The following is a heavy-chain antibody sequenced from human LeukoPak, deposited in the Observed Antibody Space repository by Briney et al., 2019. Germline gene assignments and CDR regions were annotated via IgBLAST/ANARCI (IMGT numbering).Heavy chain of an antibody. CDR1: GGPISSSSYF. J-gene: IGHJ4*02. D-gene: IGHD3-16*01. V-gene: IGHV4-39*01. CDR3: ARYRGGYFDY. CDR2: VYYNFTT. Sequence: PSETLSLTCSVSGGPISSSSYFWAWIRQPPGQGLDWIGSVYYNFTTSYSPSLRSRITISVDTSKKQFSLNLRSVTAADTATYYCARYRGGYFDYWGQGTLVTVSS.